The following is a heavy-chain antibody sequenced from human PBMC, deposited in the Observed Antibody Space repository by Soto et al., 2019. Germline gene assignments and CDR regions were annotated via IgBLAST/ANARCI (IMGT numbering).Heavy chain of an antibody. CDR2: INAGNGNT. CDR3: ARGRDGGGYNKLLSFDP. D-gene: IGHD5-18*01. V-gene: IGHV1-3*01. Sequence: QVQLVQSGAEVKKSGASVKVSCKASGYTFTSYAMHWVRQAPGQRLEWMGWINAGNGNTKYSQKFQGRVTITRDTSASTAYMELSSLRSEDTAVYYCARGRDGGGYNKLLSFDPWGQGTLVTVSS. J-gene: IGHJ5*02. CDR1: GYTFTSYA.